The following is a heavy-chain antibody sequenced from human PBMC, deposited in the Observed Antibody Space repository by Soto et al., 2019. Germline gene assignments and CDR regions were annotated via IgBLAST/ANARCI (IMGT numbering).Heavy chain of an antibody. D-gene: IGHD6-13*01. CDR3: ARGFGRSSWDY. CDR1: GGSISIGDNF. V-gene: IGHV4-31*02. J-gene: IGHJ4*02. CDR2: IYHSGST. Sequence: PSETLTLTCSVSGGSISIGDNFWSWIRQYPGKGLEWIGFIYHSGSTYYNPSLKSRVTISVDTSKKQFSLNLSSVTAADTAVYYCARGFGRSSWDYWGQGTPVTVSS.